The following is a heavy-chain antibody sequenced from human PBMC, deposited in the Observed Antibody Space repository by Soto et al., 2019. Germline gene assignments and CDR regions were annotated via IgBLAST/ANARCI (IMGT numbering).Heavy chain of an antibody. CDR1: GFTFSSYA. CDR2: ISGSGGST. D-gene: IGHD7-27*01. CDR3: AKDLELTGDHGDFDY. Sequence: GGSLRLSCAASGFTFSSYAMSWVRQAPGKGLEWVSAISGSGGSTYYADSVKGRFTISRDNSKNTLYLQMNSLRAEDTAVYYCAKDLELTGDHGDFDYWGQGTLVTVSS. J-gene: IGHJ4*02. V-gene: IGHV3-23*01.